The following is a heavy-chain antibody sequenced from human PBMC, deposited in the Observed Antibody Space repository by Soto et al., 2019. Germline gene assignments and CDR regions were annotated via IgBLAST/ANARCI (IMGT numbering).Heavy chain of an antibody. D-gene: IGHD5-12*01. V-gene: IGHV3-30*18. CDR3: AKEDGHDLWYFDL. CDR1: GFSFSTYG. Sequence: QVQLVESGGGVVQPGRSPRLSCAASGFSFSTYGMHWVRQAPGTGLEWVAVISTGGSKKVYADSVKGRFTISRDNSKNTMYLQMNSLRDEDTAVYYCAKEDGHDLWYFDLWGRGTLVTVSS. J-gene: IGHJ2*01. CDR2: ISTGGSKK.